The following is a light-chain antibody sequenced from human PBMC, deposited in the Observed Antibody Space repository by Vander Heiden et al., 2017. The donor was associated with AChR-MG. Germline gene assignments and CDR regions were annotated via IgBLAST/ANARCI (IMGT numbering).Light chain of an antibody. CDR3: QQSYISPDT. CDR1: QTINTN. V-gene: IGKV1-39*01. CDR2: TAS. J-gene: IGKJ2*01. Sequence: DIQMTQSPSSLSAFVRDRVTIACRASQTINTNLNWYQQKPGKAPQLLIYTASTLNSGVPSRFSGSGSGTEFTLTISSLEPEDSATYFCQQSYISPDTFGQGTKLEIK.